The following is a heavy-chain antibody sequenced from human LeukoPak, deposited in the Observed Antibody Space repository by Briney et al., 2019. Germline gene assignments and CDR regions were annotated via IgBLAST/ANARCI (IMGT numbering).Heavy chain of an antibody. CDR1: GFTFSSYS. V-gene: IGHV3-21*04. CDR3: AKRRGLELLYYYYMDV. D-gene: IGHD1-7*01. J-gene: IGHJ6*03. Sequence: PGGSLRLSCAASGFTFSSYSMNWVRQAPGKGLEWVSSISSSSSYIYYADSVKGRFTISRDNSKNTLFLQMNSLRAEDTAVYYCAKRRGLELLYYYYMDVWGKGTTVTVSS. CDR2: ISSSSSYI.